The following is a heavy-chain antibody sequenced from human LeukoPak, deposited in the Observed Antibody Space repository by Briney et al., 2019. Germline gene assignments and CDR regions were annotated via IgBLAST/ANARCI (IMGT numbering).Heavy chain of an antibody. V-gene: IGHV3-30-3*01. J-gene: IGHJ6*03. Sequence: GGSLRLSCAASGFTFSSYAMHWVRQAPGKGLEWVAVISYDGSNKYYADSVKGRFTISRDNSKNTLYLQMNSLRAEDTAVYYCARDGNYDFWSGYSKGYYYYMDVWGKGTTVTVSS. CDR1: GFTFSSYA. CDR3: ARDGNYDFWSGYSKGYYYYMDV. CDR2: ISYDGSNK. D-gene: IGHD3-3*01.